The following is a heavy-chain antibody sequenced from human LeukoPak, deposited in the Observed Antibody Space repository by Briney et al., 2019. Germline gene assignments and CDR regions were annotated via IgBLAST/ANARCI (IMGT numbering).Heavy chain of an antibody. Sequence: SETLSLTCAVSGGSISSGGYSWSWIRQPPGKGLEWIGYIYYSGSTNYNPSLKSRVTISVDTSKNQFSLKLSSVTAADTAVYYCARRALYSGSYPFDYWGQGTLVTVSS. CDR2: IYYSGST. CDR1: GGSISSGGYS. J-gene: IGHJ4*02. V-gene: IGHV4-61*08. CDR3: ARRALYSGSYPFDY. D-gene: IGHD1-26*01.